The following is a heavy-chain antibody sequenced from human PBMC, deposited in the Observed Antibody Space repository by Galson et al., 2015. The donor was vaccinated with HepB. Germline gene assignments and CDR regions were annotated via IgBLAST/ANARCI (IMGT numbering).Heavy chain of an antibody. V-gene: IGHV3-30*18. CDR2: ISYDGVDK. CDR3: AKAEVPFSSGWDYYDY. D-gene: IGHD6-19*01. J-gene: IGHJ4*02. CDR1: GFTFSSHA. Sequence: SLRLSCAVSGFTFSSHAMHWVRQAPGEGLEWVADISYDGVDKYYADSVKGRFTISRDNAKNTLYLQMNGLKTEDTAVYYCAKAEVPFSSGWDYYDYWGQGTRVTVSS.